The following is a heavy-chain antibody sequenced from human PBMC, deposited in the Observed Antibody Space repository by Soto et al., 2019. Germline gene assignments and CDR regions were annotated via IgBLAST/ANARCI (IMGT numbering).Heavy chain of an antibody. CDR3: ARDTYYYDSSGSRNYFDY. Sequence: SETLSLTCTVSGGSISSYYWSWIRQPPGKGLEWIGYIYYSGSTNYNPSLKSRVTISVDTSKNQFSLKLSSVTAADTAVYYCARDTYYYDSSGSRNYFDYWGQGTLVTVSS. D-gene: IGHD3-22*01. CDR2: IYYSGST. J-gene: IGHJ4*02. CDR1: GGSISSYY. V-gene: IGHV4-59*01.